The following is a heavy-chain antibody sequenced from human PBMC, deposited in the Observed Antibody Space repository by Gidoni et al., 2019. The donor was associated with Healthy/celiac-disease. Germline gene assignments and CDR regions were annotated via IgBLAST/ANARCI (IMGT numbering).Heavy chain of an antibody. J-gene: IGHJ6*02. V-gene: IGHV3-48*03. CDR2: ISSSCSTI. Sequence: EVQLVESGGGLVQPGGSLRLSCAASGFTFSSYEMNWVRQAPGKGLEWVSYISSSCSTISYADSVQGRFTISRDNAKNSLYLQMNSLRAEDTAVYYCAREGYSYGSYYYYYGMDVWGQGTTVTVSS. CDR1: GFTFSSYE. CDR3: AREGYSYGSYYYYYGMDV. D-gene: IGHD5-18*01.